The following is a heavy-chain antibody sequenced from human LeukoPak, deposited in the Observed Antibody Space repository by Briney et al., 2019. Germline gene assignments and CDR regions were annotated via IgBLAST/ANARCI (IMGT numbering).Heavy chain of an antibody. CDR1: GFTFSSYG. Sequence: PGGSLRLSCAASGFTFSSYGMHWVRQAPGKGLEWVAVIWYDGSNKYYADSVKGRFTISRDNSKSTLYLQMNSLRAEDTAVYYCAREGIAAAGTEYFDYWGQGTLVTVSS. V-gene: IGHV3-33*01. D-gene: IGHD6-13*01. J-gene: IGHJ4*02. CDR2: IWYDGSNK. CDR3: AREGIAAAGTEYFDY.